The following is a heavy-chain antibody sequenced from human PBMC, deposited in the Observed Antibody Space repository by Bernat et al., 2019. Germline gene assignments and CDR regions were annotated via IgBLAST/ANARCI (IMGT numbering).Heavy chain of an antibody. J-gene: IGHJ4*02. CDR2: ISYTGNT. CDR1: GGFISSHY. CDR3: ASAPNPNYFDF. D-gene: IGHD1-14*01. V-gene: IGHV4-59*11. Sequence: QVQLWESGPGLVKPSETLSLTCTVSGGFISSHYWSWIRQAPGKGLEFIGHISYTGNTNYNPSLSSRVIISLDMSKNQFSLRLNSVTAADTAIYYCASAPNPNYFDFWGQGTLVTVSS.